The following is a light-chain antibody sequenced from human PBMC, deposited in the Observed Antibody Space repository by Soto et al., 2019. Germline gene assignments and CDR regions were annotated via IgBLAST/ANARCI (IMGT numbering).Light chain of an antibody. V-gene: IGLV2-14*01. CDR3: SSYTSSSPS. Sequence: QSALTQPASVSGSPGQSITISCTGTSSEIGGYNYVSWYQQHPGKAPKLMIYDVSNRPSGVSNRFSGSKSGNTASLTISVLQAEDEADYYCSSYTSSSPSFGTGTKVTVL. CDR2: DVS. CDR1: SSEIGGYNY. J-gene: IGLJ1*01.